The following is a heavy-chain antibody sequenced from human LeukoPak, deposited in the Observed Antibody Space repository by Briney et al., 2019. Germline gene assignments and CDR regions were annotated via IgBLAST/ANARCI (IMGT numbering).Heavy chain of an antibody. D-gene: IGHD3-22*01. CDR3: ARGPNYYDSSGYYSEY. J-gene: IGHJ4*02. V-gene: IGHV3-21*01. CDR2: ISSSSGYI. CDR1: GFTFSSYS. Sequence: GGSLRLSCAASGFTFSSYSMNWVRQAPGKGLEWVSSISSSSGYIFDADSVKGRFTISRDNAKNSLYLQMNSLRAEDTAVYYCARGPNYYDSSGYYSEYWGQGTLVAVSS.